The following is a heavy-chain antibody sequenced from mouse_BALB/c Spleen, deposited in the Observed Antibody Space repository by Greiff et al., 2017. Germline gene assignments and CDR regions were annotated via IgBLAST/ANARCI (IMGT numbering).Heavy chain of an antibody. CDR3: TRGDGPWFAY. Sequence: QVHVKQSGAELVRPGASVTLSCKASGYTFTDYEMHWVKQTPVHGLEWIGAIDPETGGTAYNQKFKGKATLTADKSSSTAYMELRSLTSEDSAVYYCTRGDGPWFAYWGQGTLVTVSA. J-gene: IGHJ3*01. CDR2: IDPETGGT. V-gene: IGHV1-15*01. CDR1: GYTFTDYE. D-gene: IGHD2-3*01.